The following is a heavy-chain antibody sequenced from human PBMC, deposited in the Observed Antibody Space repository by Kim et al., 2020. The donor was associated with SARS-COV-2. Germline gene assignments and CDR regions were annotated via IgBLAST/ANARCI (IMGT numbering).Heavy chain of an antibody. CDR2: IKQDGSEK. J-gene: IGHJ6*02. D-gene: IGHD3-9*01. CDR3: ARTPPRLRILTGYSYYGMDV. CDR1: GFTFSSYW. Sequence: GGSLRLSCAASGFTFSSYWMSWVRQAPGKGLEWVANIKQDGSEKYYVDSVKGRFTISRDNAKNSLYLQMNSLRAEDTAVYYCARTPPRLRILTGYSYYGMDVWGQGTTVTVSS. V-gene: IGHV3-7*01.